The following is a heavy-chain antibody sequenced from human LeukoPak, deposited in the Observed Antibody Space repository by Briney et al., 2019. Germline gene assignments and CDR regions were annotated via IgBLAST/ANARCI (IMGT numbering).Heavy chain of an antibody. V-gene: IGHV3-53*01. CDR1: GVIVSRNF. J-gene: IGHJ5*02. CDR2: MYAGGTT. CDR3: ARGSGSGWPLDR. D-gene: IGHD6-19*01. Sequence: GSLRLSCAASGVIVSRNFMSWVRQAPGEGLQWVAIMYAGGTTDYSDSVRGRFHISRDSSNNTLSLQINSLRVEDTAVYYCARGSGSGWPLDRWGQGALVTVSS.